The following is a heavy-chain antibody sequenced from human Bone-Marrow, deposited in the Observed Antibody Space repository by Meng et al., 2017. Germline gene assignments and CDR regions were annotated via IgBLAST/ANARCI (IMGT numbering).Heavy chain of an antibody. CDR3: ARGPTTMAHDFDY. D-gene: IGHD4-11*01. CDR1: GGSFSDYY. V-gene: IGHV4-34*01. CDR2: INHSGST. Sequence: QVHLQQWCAGLFKPSETLSLPCVVSGGSFSDYYWSWIRQPPGKGLEWIGEINHSGSTNYNPSLESRATISVDTSQNNLSLKLSSVTAADSAVYYCARGPTTMAHDFDYWGQGTLVTVSS. J-gene: IGHJ4*02.